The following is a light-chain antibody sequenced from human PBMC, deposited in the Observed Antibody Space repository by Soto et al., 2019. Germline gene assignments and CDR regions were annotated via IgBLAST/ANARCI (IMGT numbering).Light chain of an antibody. CDR2: GAS. CDR3: QQYNNWPLT. Sequence: EIVVTQSPATLSVSPGERATLSCRASQSVSSNLAWYQQKPGRAPRLLIYGASTRATGIPARFSGSGSGTEFTLTISSLQSEDFAVYYSQQYNNWPLTFGGGTKVEIK. V-gene: IGKV3-15*01. J-gene: IGKJ4*01. CDR1: QSVSSN.